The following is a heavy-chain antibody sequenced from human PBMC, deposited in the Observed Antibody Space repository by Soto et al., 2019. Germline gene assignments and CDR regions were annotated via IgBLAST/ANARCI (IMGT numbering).Heavy chain of an antibody. J-gene: IGHJ4*02. CDR1: GGSISRYY. V-gene: IGHV4-59*12. D-gene: IGHD4-17*01. CDR2: IYYSGST. Sequence: SETLSLTCTVSGGSISRYYWSWIRQPPGKGLEWIGYIYYSGSTNYNPSLKSRVTISVDTSKNQFSLKLSSVTAADTAVYYCAAAGDYGDSPFDYWGQGTLVTVSS. CDR3: AAAGDYGDSPFDY.